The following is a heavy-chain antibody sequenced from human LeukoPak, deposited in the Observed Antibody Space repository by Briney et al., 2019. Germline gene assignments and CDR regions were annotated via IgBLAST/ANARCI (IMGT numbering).Heavy chain of an antibody. CDR3: ARDRSSSWYKDFDY. D-gene: IGHD6-13*01. V-gene: IGHV4-39*07. Sequence: SETLSLTCSVSNGSISSSRYFWGWVRQPPGKGLEWIGSIDYSGSTYYNPSLKSRVTISVDTSKNHFSLDLSSVTAADTAVYYCARDRSSSWYKDFDYWGQGTLVTVSS. CDR1: NGSISSSRYF. CDR2: IDYSGST. J-gene: IGHJ4*02.